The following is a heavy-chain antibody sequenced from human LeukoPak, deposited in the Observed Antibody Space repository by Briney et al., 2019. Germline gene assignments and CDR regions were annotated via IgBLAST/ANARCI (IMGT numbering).Heavy chain of an antibody. D-gene: IGHD6-13*01. CDR1: GLPLRDYW. CDR3: ARDLHSSSSSY. CDR2: IKNDGSDI. J-gene: IGHJ4*02. V-gene: IGHV3-74*01. Sequence: GGSLRLSCAGVGLPLRDYWMHWVRQAPGEGLVWVARIKNDGSDINYADSVKGRFTISRDNSKNTLYLQMNSLRAEDTAVYYCARDLHSSSSSYWGQGTLVTVSS.